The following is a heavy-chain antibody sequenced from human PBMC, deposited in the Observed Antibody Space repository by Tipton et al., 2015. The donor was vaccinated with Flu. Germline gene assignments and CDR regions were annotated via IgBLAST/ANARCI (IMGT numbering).Heavy chain of an antibody. V-gene: IGHV4-31*03. D-gene: IGHD4-17*01. J-gene: IGHJ5*02. CDR2: VYYSGRT. CDR3: SNLSDNGDDR. Sequence: TLSLTCTVSNASINRPGYYWNWIRQHSEKGLEWIGYVYYSGRTYYNPSLRSRFTISIDTSKNQFSLKVDSVTAADTAIYYCSNLSDNGDDRWGQGALVTVSS. CDR1: NASINRPGYY.